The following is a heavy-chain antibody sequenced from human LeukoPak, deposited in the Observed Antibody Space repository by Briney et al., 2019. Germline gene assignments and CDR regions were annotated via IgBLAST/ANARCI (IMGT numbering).Heavy chain of an antibody. J-gene: IGHJ4*02. D-gene: IGHD6-13*01. Sequence: PSETLSLTCTVSGGSISSYYWSWIRQPPGKGLEWIGYIYYSGSTNYNPSLKSRVTISVDTSKNQFSLKLSSVTAADTAVYYCARGARPPGIAAAYYYFDYWGQGTLVTVSS. CDR1: GGSISSYY. CDR3: ARGARPPGIAAAYYYFDY. V-gene: IGHV4-59*08. CDR2: IYYSGST.